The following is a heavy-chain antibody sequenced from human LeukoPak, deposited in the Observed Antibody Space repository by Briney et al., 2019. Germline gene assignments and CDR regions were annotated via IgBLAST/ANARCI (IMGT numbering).Heavy chain of an antibody. CDR1: GFTFSSYA. Sequence: GGSLRLSCAASGFTFSSYAMSWVRQAPGEGLEWVSAISGSGGSTYYADSVKGRFTISRDNSKNTLYLQMNSLRAEDTAVYYCAKDLDPIVVVITSPFDYRGQGTLVTVSS. CDR2: ISGSGGST. J-gene: IGHJ4*02. CDR3: AKDLDPIVVVITSPFDY. D-gene: IGHD3-22*01. V-gene: IGHV3-23*01.